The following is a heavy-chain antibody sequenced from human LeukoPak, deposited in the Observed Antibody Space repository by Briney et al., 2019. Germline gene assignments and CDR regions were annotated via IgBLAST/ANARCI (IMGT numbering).Heavy chain of an antibody. CDR2: FDPEDGET. J-gene: IGHJ3*02. Sequence: GASVEVSCKDSGYTFTGYYMHWVRQAPGQGLEWMGGFDPEDGETIYAQKFQGRVTMTEDTSTDTAYMELSSLRSEDTAVYYCATFGYRYSSGWSIGDAFDIWGQGTMVTVSS. D-gene: IGHD6-19*01. CDR3: ATFGYRYSSGWSIGDAFDI. CDR1: GYTFTGYY. V-gene: IGHV1-24*01.